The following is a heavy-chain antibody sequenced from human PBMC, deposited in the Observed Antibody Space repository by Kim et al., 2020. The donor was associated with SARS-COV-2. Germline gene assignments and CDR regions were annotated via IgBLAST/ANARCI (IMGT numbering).Heavy chain of an antibody. V-gene: IGHV3-23*01. CDR3: AKDGYCSSTSCYNDAFDI. CDR1: GFTFSSYA. CDR2: ISGSGGST. Sequence: GGSLRLSCAASGFTFSSYAMSWVRQAPGKGLEWVSAISGSGGSTYYADSVKGRFTISRDNSKNTLYLQMNSLRAEDTAVYYCAKDGYCSSTSCYNDAFDIWGQGTMVTVSS. D-gene: IGHD2-2*01. J-gene: IGHJ3*02.